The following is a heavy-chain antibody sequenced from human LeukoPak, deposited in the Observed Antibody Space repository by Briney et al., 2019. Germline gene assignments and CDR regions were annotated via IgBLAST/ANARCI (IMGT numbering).Heavy chain of an antibody. CDR3: AREVPERSHDAFDI. V-gene: IGHV4-4*07. Sequence: SETLSLTCTVSGGSISSYYWSWIRQPAGKGLEWIGRIYTSGSTNYNPSLKSRVTMSVDTSKNQFSLKLSSVTAADTAVYYCAREVPERSHDAFDIWGQGTMVTVSS. CDR1: GGSISSYY. J-gene: IGHJ3*02. D-gene: IGHD1-1*01. CDR2: IYTSGST.